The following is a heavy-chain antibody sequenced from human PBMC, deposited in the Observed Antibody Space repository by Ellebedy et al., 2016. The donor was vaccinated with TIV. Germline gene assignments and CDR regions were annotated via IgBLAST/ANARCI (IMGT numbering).Heavy chain of an antibody. CDR3: AKVTRSRIAAEGMDV. CDR2: ITGISAGDNR. J-gene: IGHJ6*02. V-gene: IGHV3-23*01. Sequence: GESLKISCTASGFAFSTFAMSWVRQAPGQGLEWVSAITGISAGDNRFYADSVKGRFTISRDNSKNTLYLQMNSLRAEDTAVYYCAKVTRSRIAAEGMDVWGQGTTVTVSS. CDR1: GFAFSTFA. D-gene: IGHD6-13*01.